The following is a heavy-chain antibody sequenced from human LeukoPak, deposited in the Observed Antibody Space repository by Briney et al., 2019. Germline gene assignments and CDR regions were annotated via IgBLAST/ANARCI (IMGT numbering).Heavy chain of an antibody. J-gene: IGHJ6*02. V-gene: IGHV4-34*01. Sequence: SETLSLTCAVYGGSFSGYYWSWIRQPPGKGLEWIGEINHSGSTNYNPSLKSRVTISVDTSKNQFSLKLSSVTAADTAVYYCARGYGYCSSTSCGGGRYYYYGMDVWGQGTTVTVSS. CDR3: ARGYGYCSSTSCGGGRYYYYGMDV. CDR1: GGSFSGYY. D-gene: IGHD2-2*03. CDR2: INHSGST.